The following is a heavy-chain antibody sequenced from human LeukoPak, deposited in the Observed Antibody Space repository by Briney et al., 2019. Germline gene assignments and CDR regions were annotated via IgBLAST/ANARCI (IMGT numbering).Heavy chain of an antibody. V-gene: IGHV3-30-3*02. CDR2: ISYDESNQ. Sequence: GGSLRLSCAASGFTFSNYAMHWVRQAPGKGLEWVAMISYDESNQYYVDSVKGRFTISRDNSKKSLYLQMNGLRPDDTALYYCAKPQEADLWVPDYWGQGTLVTVSS. J-gene: IGHJ4*02. CDR1: GFTFSNYA. D-gene: IGHD3-3*01. CDR3: AKPQEADLWVPDY.